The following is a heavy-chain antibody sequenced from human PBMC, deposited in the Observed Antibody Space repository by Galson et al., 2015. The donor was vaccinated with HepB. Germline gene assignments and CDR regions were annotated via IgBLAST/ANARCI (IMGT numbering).Heavy chain of an antibody. CDR3: AKDMGTGGSWRLHDAFDI. J-gene: IGHJ3*02. D-gene: IGHD2-15*01. CDR2: TYYRSKWYN. CDR1: GDSVSNNYAA. Sequence: CAISGDSVSNNYAAWNWIRQSPSRGLEWLGRTYYRSKWYNDYANSVKSRVTINSDTSKNQFSLHLKSVTPDDTAVYYCAKDMGTGGSWRLHDAFDIWGPGTRVTVSS. V-gene: IGHV6-1*01.